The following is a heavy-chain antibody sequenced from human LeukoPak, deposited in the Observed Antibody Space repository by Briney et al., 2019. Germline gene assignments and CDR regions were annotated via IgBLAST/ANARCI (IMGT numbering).Heavy chain of an antibody. J-gene: IGHJ4*02. CDR1: GYTFTSYH. D-gene: IGHD3-3*01. CDR3: AWSETIFGVASTPEYHFAY. CDR2: ISGYKGNT. Sequence: AASVKVSYKASGYTFTSYHITWVRQAPGQGLEWMGWISGYKGNTNYAQKFQGRVSMTTDTSTSTAYMELRSLRSDDTAVYYCAWSETIFGVASTPEYHFAYWGQGTLVTVSS. V-gene: IGHV1-18*01.